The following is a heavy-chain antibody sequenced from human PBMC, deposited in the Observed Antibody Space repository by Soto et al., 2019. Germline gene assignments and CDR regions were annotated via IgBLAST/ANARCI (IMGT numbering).Heavy chain of an antibody. V-gene: IGHV4-59*01. J-gene: IGHJ4*02. Sequence: SETLSLTCSVSGGPISGSYWSWIRQSPGKGLEWLGYVYYTGSTNYSPSLRSRVSISVDTSKNEFSLRLSSVTAADTAVYFCARSVAVPGAHIDYWGQGTQVTVSS. CDR1: GGPISGSY. CDR3: ARSVAVPGAHIDY. D-gene: IGHD6-19*01. CDR2: VYYTGST.